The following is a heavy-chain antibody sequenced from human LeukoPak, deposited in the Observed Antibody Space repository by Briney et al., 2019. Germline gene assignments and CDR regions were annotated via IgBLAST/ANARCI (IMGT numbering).Heavy chain of an antibody. D-gene: IGHD5-12*01. CDR1: GDSISRDDYY. Sequence: SETLSLTCTVSGDSISRDDYYWGWIRQPPGKGLEWIGTIYYSGSAYYSPSLKSRVTISVDTSKTQFSLKLSSVTAADTAVYYCARAHSWLRFLYYYMDVWGEGTTVTVSS. V-gene: IGHV4-39*07. CDR2: IYYSGSA. J-gene: IGHJ6*03. CDR3: ARAHSWLRFLYYYMDV.